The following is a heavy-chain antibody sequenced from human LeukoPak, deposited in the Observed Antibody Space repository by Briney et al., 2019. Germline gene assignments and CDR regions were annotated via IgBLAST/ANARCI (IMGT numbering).Heavy chain of an antibody. Sequence: SETLSLTCTVSGGSISSYYWSWIRQPPGKGLEWIGYIYYSGSTNYNPPLKSRVTISVDTSKNQFSLKLSSVTAADTAVYYCARGDSSSSSFDYWGQGTLVTVSS. CDR3: ARGDSSSSSFDY. CDR1: GGSISSYY. CDR2: IYYSGST. D-gene: IGHD6-6*01. J-gene: IGHJ4*02. V-gene: IGHV4-59*01.